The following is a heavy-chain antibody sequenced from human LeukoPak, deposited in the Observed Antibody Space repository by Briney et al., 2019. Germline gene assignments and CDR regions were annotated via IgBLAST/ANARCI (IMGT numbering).Heavy chain of an antibody. CDR1: GFTFSSYS. CDR2: ISDSSSYK. Sequence: GGSLRLSCAASGFTFSSYSMNWVRQAPGKGLEWVSSISDSSSYKYYADSMKGRFTISRDNAKSSLYLQMNSLRAEDTAVYYCARGPSGYHNTGGQGTLVTVSS. J-gene: IGHJ4*02. V-gene: IGHV3-21*01. D-gene: IGHD5-12*01. CDR3: ARGPSGYHNT.